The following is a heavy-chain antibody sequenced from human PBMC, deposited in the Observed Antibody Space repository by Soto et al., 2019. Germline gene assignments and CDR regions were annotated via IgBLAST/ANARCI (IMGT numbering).Heavy chain of an antibody. CDR2: ISGGGSNK. CDR1: GFTFSTYA. Sequence: GGSLSLSSEASGFTFSTYAMSWVRQAPGKGLEWVSTISGGGSNKYYADSVKGRFTISRHNSKSTLFLQMNSLRAEDTAVYYCAKDSRDKSPARDPFDPWGQGTLVTVSS. D-gene: IGHD2-21*01. V-gene: IGHV3-23*01. CDR3: AKDSRDKSPARDPFDP. J-gene: IGHJ5*02.